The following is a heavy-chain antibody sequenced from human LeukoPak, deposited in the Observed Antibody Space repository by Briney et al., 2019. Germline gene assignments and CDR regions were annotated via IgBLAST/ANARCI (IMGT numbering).Heavy chain of an antibody. CDR3: AEQAVAGDDNLDY. CDR1: GFTFRSAG. CDR2: IRYDGSNK. Sequence: GGSLRLSCTASGFTFRSAGTHGFRQAPGKGLERVAFIRYDGSNKYYADSVKGRFTISRDNSKNTLYLQMNSLRVEDMAVYYCAEQAVAGDDNLDYGGQGTLVTVSS. D-gene: IGHD6-19*01. V-gene: IGHV3-30*02. J-gene: IGHJ4*02.